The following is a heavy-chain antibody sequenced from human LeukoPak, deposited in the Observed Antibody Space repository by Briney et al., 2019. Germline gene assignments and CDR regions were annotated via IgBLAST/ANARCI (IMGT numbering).Heavy chain of an antibody. CDR1: GFTFSGLR. Sequence: GGSLTLSCAASGFTFSGLRMHWVRQAPGQGLVWVSRIDRDGGNRNYADSVKGRITNSRDNAMNTLYLQMNSLRGDETAMYYCLTQISGVVNWGQGNLVTVSS. J-gene: IGHJ4*02. CDR3: LTQISGVVN. V-gene: IGHV3-74*01. D-gene: IGHD3-3*01. CDR2: IDRDGGNR.